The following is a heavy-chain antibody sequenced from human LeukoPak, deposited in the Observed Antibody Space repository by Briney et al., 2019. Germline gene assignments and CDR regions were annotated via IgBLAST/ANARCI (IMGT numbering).Heavy chain of an antibody. V-gene: IGHV1-46*01. D-gene: IGHD2-21*02. Sequence: ASVRVSCKASGYTFTSYYMHWVRQAPGQGLEWMGIINPSGGSTSYAQKFQGRATMTGDTSTSTVYMELSSLRSEDTAVYYCARSRLLLDYWGQGTLVTVSS. CDR3: ARSRLLLDY. J-gene: IGHJ4*02. CDR1: GYTFTSYY. CDR2: INPSGGST.